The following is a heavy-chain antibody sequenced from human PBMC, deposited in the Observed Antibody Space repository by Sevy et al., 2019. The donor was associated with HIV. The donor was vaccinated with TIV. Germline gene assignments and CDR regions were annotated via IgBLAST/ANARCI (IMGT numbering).Heavy chain of an antibody. CDR2: INPNSGGT. Sequence: ASVNVSCKASGYTFTGYYMHWVRQAPGQGLEWMGWINPNSGGTNYAQKFQGRVTMTRDTSISTAYMELSRLRSDDTAVYYCARARVAGSYYSMGYWGQGTLVTVSS. CDR3: ARARVAGSYYSMGY. J-gene: IGHJ4*02. V-gene: IGHV1-2*02. CDR1: GYTFTGYY. D-gene: IGHD1-26*01.